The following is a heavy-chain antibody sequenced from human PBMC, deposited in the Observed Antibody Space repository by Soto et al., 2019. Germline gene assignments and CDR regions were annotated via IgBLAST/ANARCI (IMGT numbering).Heavy chain of an antibody. J-gene: IGHJ4*02. Sequence: VQLVESGGGLVSPGGSLTLSCVGSGFRFSDHSMHWVRRAPGTGLKWLSYISSSGDRIHYADSVRGRFTVSRDNAKNSLFPRMNSLRDDDTAMYYCARLPKGSLVTAWGQGTLVTVSS. CDR1: GFRFSDHS. CDR2: ISSSGDRI. D-gene: IGHD2-21*02. V-gene: IGHV3-48*02. CDR3: ARLPKGSLVTA.